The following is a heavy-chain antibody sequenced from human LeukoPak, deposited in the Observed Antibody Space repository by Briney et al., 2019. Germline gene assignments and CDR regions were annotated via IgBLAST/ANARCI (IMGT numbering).Heavy chain of an antibody. J-gene: IGHJ4*02. CDR1: GGSFSGYY. D-gene: IGHD3-16*01. Sequence: SETLSLTCAVYGGSFSGYYWSWIRQPPGKGLEWIGEVNHSGSTNYNPSLKSRVTISVDTSKNQFSLKLSSVTAADTAVYYCARGGGSFDYWGQGTLVTVSS. CDR3: ARGGGSFDY. CDR2: VNHSGST. V-gene: IGHV4-34*01.